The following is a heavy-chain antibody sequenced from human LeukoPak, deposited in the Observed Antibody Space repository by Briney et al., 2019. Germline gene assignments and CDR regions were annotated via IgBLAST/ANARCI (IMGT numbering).Heavy chain of an antibody. Sequence: GGSLRLSCAASEFSVGSNYMTWVRQTPDKGLEGVEFIRYDVSNKYYAESVKGRFTISRDNAKNSLYLQVNSLRAEDTAVYYCARVRRFADFFDYWGQGTLVTISS. CDR1: EFSVGSNY. CDR3: ARVRRFADFFDY. J-gene: IGHJ4*02. CDR2: IRYDVSNK. D-gene: IGHD3-10*01. V-gene: IGHV3-30*02.